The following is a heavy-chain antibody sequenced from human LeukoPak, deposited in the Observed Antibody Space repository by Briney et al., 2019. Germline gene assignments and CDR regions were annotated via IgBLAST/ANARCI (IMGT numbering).Heavy chain of an antibody. CDR2: IYSNGNT. Sequence: PSETLSLTCAVSGASINNNYWTWVRQPPAKGLEWIGYIYSNGNTNYNPSLKGRVTMSIETSKNQFSLQLPSVTAADTAVYYCASGTFDGPLYGTYWYFHVWGRGTLVTVSS. CDR1: GASINNNY. CDR3: ASGTFDGPLYGTYWYFHV. V-gene: IGHV4-59*01. J-gene: IGHJ2*01. D-gene: IGHD1-14*01.